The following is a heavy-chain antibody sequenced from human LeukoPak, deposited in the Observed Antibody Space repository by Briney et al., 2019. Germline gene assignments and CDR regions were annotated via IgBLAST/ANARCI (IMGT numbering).Heavy chain of an antibody. V-gene: IGHV1-3*01. CDR3: ARDDCGDTCYPGGY. Sequence: ASVKVSCKASGYTFTNVVHWVRQAPGQRPEWMGWINAGNSDTKYSQNFQGRVTITRDTSASTAYMELSSLTSEDTALYYCARDDCGDTCYPGGYWGQGTLVTVSS. CDR2: INAGNSDT. J-gene: IGHJ4*02. CDR1: GYTFTNV. D-gene: IGHD2-21*01.